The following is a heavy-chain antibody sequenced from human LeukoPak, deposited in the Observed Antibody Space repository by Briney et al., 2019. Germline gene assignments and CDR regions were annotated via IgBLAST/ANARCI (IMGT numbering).Heavy chain of an antibody. CDR1: GFNFKTYG. V-gene: IGHV3-30*03. D-gene: IGHD3-3*01. CDR2: ISYDGSNK. J-gene: IGHJ4*02. CDR3: ARVTQVRDFWSGYYGPFDY. Sequence: PGGSLRLSCAASGFNFKTYGMHWVRQAPGKGLEWVAVISYDGSNKYYADSVKGRFTISRDNSKNTLYLQMNSLRSEDTAVYYCARVTQVRDFWSGYYGPFDYWGQGTLVTVSS.